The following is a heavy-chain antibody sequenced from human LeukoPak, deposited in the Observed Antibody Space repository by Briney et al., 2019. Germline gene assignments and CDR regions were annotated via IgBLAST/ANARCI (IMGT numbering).Heavy chain of an antibody. CDR3: SSHVSAAAGGR. D-gene: IGHD6-13*01. J-gene: IGHJ4*02. CDR2: IHHSGTT. Sequence: PSETLSLTCTVSGGSISSYYWSWIRQPPRKGLEWIAEIHHSGTTKYNPSLQSRVTISMDTSKNQFSLKLNSMTAADTAVYYCSSHVSAAAGGRWGPGTLVTISS. CDR1: GGSISSYY. V-gene: IGHV4-34*01.